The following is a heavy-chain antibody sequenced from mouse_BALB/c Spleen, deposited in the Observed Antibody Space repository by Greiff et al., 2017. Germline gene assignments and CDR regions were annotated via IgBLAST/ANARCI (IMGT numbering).Heavy chain of an antibody. Sequence: QVQLQQSGAELVKPGASVKLSCKASGYTFTSYYMYWVKQRPGQGLEWIGEINPSNGGTNFNEKFKSKATLTVDKSSSTAYMQLSSLTSEDSAVYYCTRKAYRYDEGDYWGQGTSVTVSS. V-gene: IGHV1S81*02. CDR1: GYTFTSYY. J-gene: IGHJ4*01. CDR2: INPSNGGT. CDR3: TRKAYRYDEGDY. D-gene: IGHD2-14*01.